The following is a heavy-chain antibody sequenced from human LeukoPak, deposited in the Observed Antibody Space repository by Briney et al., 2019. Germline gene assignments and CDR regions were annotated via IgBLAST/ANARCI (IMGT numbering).Heavy chain of an antibody. CDR2: INPNSGGT. Sequence: VAPVKVSCKASGYTFTGYYMHWVRQAPGQGLEWMGWINPNSGGTNYAQKFQGRVTMTRDTSISTAYMELSRLRSDDTAVYYCARDLGYCSSTSCYVSYYYGMDVWGQGTTVTVSS. CDR1: GYTFTGYY. CDR3: ARDLGYCSSTSCYVSYYYGMDV. J-gene: IGHJ6*02. D-gene: IGHD2-2*01. V-gene: IGHV1-2*02.